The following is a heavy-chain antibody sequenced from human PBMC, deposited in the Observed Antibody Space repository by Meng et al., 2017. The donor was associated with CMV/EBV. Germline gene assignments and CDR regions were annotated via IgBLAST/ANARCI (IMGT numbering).Heavy chain of an antibody. Sequence: GGSLRLSCAASGFTFSGSAMHWVRQASGKGLEWVGRIRSKANSYATAYAASVKGRFTISRDDSKNTAYLQMNSLKTEDTAVYYCARDSGITIFQVALRPSRYYYYGMDVWGQETTVTVSS. CDR3: ARDSGITIFQVALRPSRYYYYGMDV. V-gene: IGHV3-73*01. CDR2: IRSKANSYAT. D-gene: IGHD3-3*01. CDR1: GFTFSGSA. J-gene: IGHJ6*02.